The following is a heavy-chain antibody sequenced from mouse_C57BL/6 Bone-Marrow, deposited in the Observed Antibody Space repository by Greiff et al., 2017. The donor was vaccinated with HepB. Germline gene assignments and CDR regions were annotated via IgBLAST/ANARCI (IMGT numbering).Heavy chain of an antibody. J-gene: IGHJ4*01. V-gene: IGHV1-59*01. Sequence: QVQLQQPGAELVRPGPSVKLSCKASGYTFTSYWMHWVKQRPGQGLEWIGVIDPSDSYTNYNQKFKGKATLTVDTSSSTAYMQLSSLTSEDSAVYYCAMRPYAMDYWGQGTSVTVSS. CDR1: GYTFTSYW. CDR2: IDPSDSYT. CDR3: AMRPYAMDY.